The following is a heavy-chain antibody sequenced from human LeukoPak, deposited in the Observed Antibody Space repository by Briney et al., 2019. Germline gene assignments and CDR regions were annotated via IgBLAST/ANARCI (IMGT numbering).Heavy chain of an antibody. Sequence: PGGSLRLSCAASGFTFSSHAMTWVRQAPGKGLEWVSLISSIGSNTYYADSVKGRFTISRDNSKSMLYLQMNSLRGEDTAAYYCAKDLAEITSYCSGGTCYSGYFDFWGQGTLVTVSS. J-gene: IGHJ4*02. CDR1: GFTFSSHA. V-gene: IGHV3-23*01. D-gene: IGHD2-15*01. CDR2: ISSIGSNT. CDR3: AKDLAEITSYCSGGTCYSGYFDF.